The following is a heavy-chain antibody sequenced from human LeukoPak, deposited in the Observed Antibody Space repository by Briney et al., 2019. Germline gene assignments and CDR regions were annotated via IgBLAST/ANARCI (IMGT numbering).Heavy chain of an antibody. Sequence: SETLSLTCTVSGGSTSGYYWSWIRQPPGKGLEWVGYINYSGDTNYNPSLKSRVTISVDTSKNQFSLELSSVTAADTAVYYCASFSWGSGSYNQEAIWSWFDPWGQGTLVIVSS. CDR3: ASFSWGSGSYNQEAIWSWFDP. J-gene: IGHJ5*02. D-gene: IGHD3-10*01. V-gene: IGHV4-59*08. CDR2: INYSGDT. CDR1: GGSTSGYY.